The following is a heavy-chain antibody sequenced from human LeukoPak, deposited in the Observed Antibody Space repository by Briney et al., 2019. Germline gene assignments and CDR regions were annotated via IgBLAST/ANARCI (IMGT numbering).Heavy chain of an antibody. CDR1: GYSISSGYY. D-gene: IGHD3-3*01. CDR2: IYHSGST. V-gene: IGHV4-38-2*02. CDR3: ARVAPQTYYDFWSGYPYLNWFDP. J-gene: IGHJ5*02. Sequence: SETLSLTCTDSGYSISSGYYWGWIRQPPGKGLEWIGSIYHSGSTYYNPSLKSRVTISVDTSKNQFSLKLSSVTAADTAVYYCARVAPQTYYDFWSGYPYLNWFDPWGQGTLVTVSS.